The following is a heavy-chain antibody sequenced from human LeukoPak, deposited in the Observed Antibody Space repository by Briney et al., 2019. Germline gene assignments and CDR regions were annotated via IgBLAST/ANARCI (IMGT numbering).Heavy chain of an antibody. V-gene: IGHV4-59*01. Sequence: SETLSLTCTVSGGSISSYYWSWIRQPPGKGLEWLGYIYYSGSTNYNPSLKSRVTISVGTSKNQFSLKLSSVTAADTAVYYCARFGRDGYLYYYYGMDVWGQGTTVTVSS. CDR2: IYYSGST. CDR1: GGSISSYY. D-gene: IGHD5-24*01. CDR3: ARFGRDGYLYYYYGMDV. J-gene: IGHJ6*02.